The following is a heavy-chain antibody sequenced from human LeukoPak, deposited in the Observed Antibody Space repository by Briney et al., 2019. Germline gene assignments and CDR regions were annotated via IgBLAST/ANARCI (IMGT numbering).Heavy chain of an antibody. CDR3: ARGSREYYYYYGMDV. Sequence: GESLKISCKASGYSFTNYWIGWVRQMPGKGLEWMGIICPGDSDTRYSPSFQGQVTISVDKSINTAHLQWSSLKASDTAIYYCARGSREYYYYYGMDVWGQGTTVTVSS. CDR1: GYSFTNYW. J-gene: IGHJ6*02. CDR2: ICPGDSDT. D-gene: IGHD2-15*01. V-gene: IGHV5-51*01.